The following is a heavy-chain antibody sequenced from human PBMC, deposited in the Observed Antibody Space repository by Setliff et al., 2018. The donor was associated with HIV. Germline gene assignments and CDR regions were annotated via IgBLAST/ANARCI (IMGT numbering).Heavy chain of an antibody. CDR1: GGSFSGYY. CDR2: IYTSGST. J-gene: IGHJ4*02. V-gene: IGHV4-4*09. Sequence: SETLSLTCPVYGGSFSGYYWSWIRQPPGKGLEWIGYIYTSGSTNYNPSLKSRVTMSVDTSKNQFSLKLSSVTAADTAVYYCARREGAGKFDYWGQGTLVTVSS. CDR3: ARREGAGKFDY.